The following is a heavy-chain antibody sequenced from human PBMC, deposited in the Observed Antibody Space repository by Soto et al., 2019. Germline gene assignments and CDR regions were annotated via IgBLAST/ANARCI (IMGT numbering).Heavy chain of an antibody. CDR1: GGSISSGGYY. Sequence: QVQLQESGPGLVKPSQTLSLTCTVSGGSISSGGYYWSWIRQHPGKGLEWIGYIYYSGSTYYNPPLKSRVTISVDTSKNQFSLKLSSVTAADTAVYYCARTLGYCSGGSCAYYYYYMDVWGKGTTVTVSS. V-gene: IGHV4-31*03. D-gene: IGHD2-15*01. CDR3: ARTLGYCSGGSCAYYYYYMDV. CDR2: IYYSGST. J-gene: IGHJ6*03.